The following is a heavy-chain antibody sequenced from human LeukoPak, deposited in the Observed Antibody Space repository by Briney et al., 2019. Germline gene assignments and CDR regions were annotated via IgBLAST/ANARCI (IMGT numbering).Heavy chain of an antibody. Sequence: SVKVSCKASGGTFSSYAISWVRQTPGQGLEWMGGIIPIFGTANYAQKFQGRVTITADESTSTAYMELSSLRSEDTAVYYCARDVFPYYYDSSGMFDYWGQGTLVTVSS. D-gene: IGHD3-22*01. J-gene: IGHJ4*02. CDR2: IIPIFGTA. CDR1: GGTFSSYA. V-gene: IGHV1-69*13. CDR3: ARDVFPYYYDSSGMFDY.